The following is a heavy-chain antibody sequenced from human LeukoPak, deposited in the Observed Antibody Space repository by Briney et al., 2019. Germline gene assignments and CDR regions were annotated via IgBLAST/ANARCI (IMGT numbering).Heavy chain of an antibody. V-gene: IGHV4-34*01. J-gene: IGHJ5*02. CDR3: ARAVVVPDNWFDP. D-gene: IGHD2-2*01. Sequence: PSETLSLTCAVYGGSFSGYYWSWIRQPPGKGLEWIGEINHSGSTNYNPSLKSRVTISVDTSKNQFSLKLSSVTAADTAVYYCARAVVVPDNWFDPWGQGTLVTVSS. CDR2: INHSGST. CDR1: GGSFSGYY.